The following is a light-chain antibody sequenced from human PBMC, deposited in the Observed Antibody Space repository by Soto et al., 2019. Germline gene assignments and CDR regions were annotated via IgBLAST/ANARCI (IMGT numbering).Light chain of an antibody. CDR2: DVS. CDR3: SSYTSSTTLV. CDR1: SSDVGGYNY. J-gene: IGLJ3*02. Sequence: QSALTQPASVSGSPGQSITISCTGTSSDVGGYNYVSWYQQHPGKAPKLIIYDVSNRPSGVSNRFSGSKSANTASLTISGLPAEDEADYYCSSYTSSTTLVFGGGTKLTVL. V-gene: IGLV2-14*03.